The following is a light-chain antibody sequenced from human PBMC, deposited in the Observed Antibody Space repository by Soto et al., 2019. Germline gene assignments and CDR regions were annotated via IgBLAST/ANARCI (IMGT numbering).Light chain of an antibody. CDR1: QDVVNY. J-gene: IGKJ1*01. Sequence: DIDMTQAPSSLSASVGDRVTITCRAGQDVVNYLNWYQQKPGKAPRLLIYAASSLQSGVPSRFSGSGSGTEFTLTISSLQPDDFATYYCQQYNSYSPAFGQGTKVDIK. CDR2: AAS. CDR3: QQYNSYSPA. V-gene: IGKV1-16*01.